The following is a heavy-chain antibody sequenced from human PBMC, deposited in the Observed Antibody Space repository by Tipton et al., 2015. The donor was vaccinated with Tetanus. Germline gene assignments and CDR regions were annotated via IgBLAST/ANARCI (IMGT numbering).Heavy chain of an antibody. D-gene: IGHD1-26*01. CDR1: GYTFTGYY. CDR3: GGGGGGATTGNGMDV. V-gene: IGHV1-2*04. J-gene: IGHJ6*02. Sequence: QLVQSGAEVKKPGASVKVSCKASGYTFTGYYMHWVRQAPGQGLELMGWINPNSGGTNYAQKFQGWVTMTRDPSISTAYMELSRLRSADPAVFYCGGGGGGATTGNGMDVWGQGTTVTVSS. CDR2: INPNSGGT.